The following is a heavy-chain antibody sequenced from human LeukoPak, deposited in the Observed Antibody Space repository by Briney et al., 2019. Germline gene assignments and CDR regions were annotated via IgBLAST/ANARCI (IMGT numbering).Heavy chain of an antibody. Sequence: SETLSLTCTVSGGSISSSSYYWGWIRQPPGKGLEWIGSIYYSGSTYYNPSLKSRVTISVDTSKNQFSLKLSSVTAADTAVYYCARDLINPRHDAFDIWGQGTMVTVSS. D-gene: IGHD2-8*01. J-gene: IGHJ3*02. CDR3: ARDLINPRHDAFDI. V-gene: IGHV4-39*02. CDR2: IYYSGST. CDR1: GGSISSSSYY.